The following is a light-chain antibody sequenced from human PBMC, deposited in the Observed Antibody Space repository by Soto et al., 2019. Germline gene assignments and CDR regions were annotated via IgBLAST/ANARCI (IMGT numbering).Light chain of an antibody. CDR3: CSYAGSSTLV. V-gene: IGLV2-23*02. Sequence: QSALTQPASVSGSPGQSITISCTGTSSVVGSYNLVSWYQQHPGKAPKLMIYEVSKRPSGVSNRFSGSKSGNTASLTISGLQAEDEADYYCCSYAGSSTLVFVGGTQLTVL. CDR1: SSVVGSYNL. CDR2: EVS. J-gene: IGLJ2*01.